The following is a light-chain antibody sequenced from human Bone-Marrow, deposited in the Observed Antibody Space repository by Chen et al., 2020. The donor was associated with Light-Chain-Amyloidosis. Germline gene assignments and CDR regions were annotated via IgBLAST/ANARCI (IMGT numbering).Light chain of an antibody. J-gene: IGLJ3*02. Sequence: SYVLTQPSSVSVAPGQTATIACGGNNIGSTSVHWYQQTPGQAPLLVVYDDSDRPSGIPERLSGSNSGNTATLIISGVEAGDEADYYCQVWDRSSDRPVFGGGTKLTVL. V-gene: IGLV3-21*02. CDR3: QVWDRSSDRPV. CDR2: DDS. CDR1: NIGSTS.